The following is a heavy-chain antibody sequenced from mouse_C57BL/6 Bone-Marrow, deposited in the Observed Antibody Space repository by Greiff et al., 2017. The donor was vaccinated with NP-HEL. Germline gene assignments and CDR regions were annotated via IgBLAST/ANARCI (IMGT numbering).Heavy chain of an antibody. CDR2: IDPENGDT. CDR3: TPNWFAY. CDR1: GFNIKDDY. J-gene: IGHJ3*01. Sequence: VQLQQSGAELVRPGASVKLSCTASGFNIKDDYMHWVKQRPEQGLEWIGWIDPENGDTEYASKFQGKATITSDTPSNTAYLQLSSLTSEDTAVYYCTPNWFAYWGQGTLVTVSA. V-gene: IGHV14-4*01.